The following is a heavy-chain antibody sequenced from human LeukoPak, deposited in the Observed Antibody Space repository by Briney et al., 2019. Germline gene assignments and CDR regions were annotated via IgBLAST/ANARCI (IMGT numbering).Heavy chain of an antibody. V-gene: IGHV3-23*01. J-gene: IGHJ3*02. CDR3: AKRRRASDAFDI. CDR1: GFTFSSYA. Sequence: GGSLRLSCVASGFTFSSYAMSWVRQAPGKGLEWVSNISGSGGRTDYADSVKGRFTISRDNSKNTLYLQMNSLRAEDTAVYYCAKRRRASDAFDIWGQGTMVTVSS. CDR2: ISGSGGRT.